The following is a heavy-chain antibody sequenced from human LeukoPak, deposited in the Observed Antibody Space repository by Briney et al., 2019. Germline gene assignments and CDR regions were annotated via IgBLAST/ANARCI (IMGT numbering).Heavy chain of an antibody. D-gene: IGHD6-19*01. CDR1: GGSISSYY. Sequence: SGTLSLTCTVSGGSISSYYWSWIRQPPGKGLEWIGNIYYSGSTNYNPSLKSRVTISVDTSKNQFSLKLSSVTAADTAVYYCARAEAVAAVFDPWGQGTLVTVSS. J-gene: IGHJ5*02. CDR3: ARAEAVAAVFDP. V-gene: IGHV4-59*01. CDR2: IYYSGST.